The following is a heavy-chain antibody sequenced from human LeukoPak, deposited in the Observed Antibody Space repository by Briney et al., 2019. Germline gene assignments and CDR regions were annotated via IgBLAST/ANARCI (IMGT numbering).Heavy chain of an antibody. D-gene: IGHD3-3*01. CDR1: GFTFSSYA. CDR2: ISGSGGST. J-gene: IGHJ6*03. Sequence: GGSLRLSCAASGFTFSSYAMSWVRQAPGKGLEWVSAISGSGGSTYYADSVKGRFTISRDNSKNTLYLQMNSLRAEDTAVYYCAKDMGFWSGSSGEGGYMDVWGKGTTVTVSS. CDR3: AKDMGFWSGSSGEGGYMDV. V-gene: IGHV3-23*01.